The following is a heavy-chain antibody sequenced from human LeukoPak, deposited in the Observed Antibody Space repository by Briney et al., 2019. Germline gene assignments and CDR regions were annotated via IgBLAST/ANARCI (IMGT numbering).Heavy chain of an antibody. CDR3: ASMTTYYDYVWGSYRPHYFDY. CDR1: GFTFSSYA. Sequence: QPGGSLRLSCAASGFTFSSYAMSWVRQAPGKGLEWVSAISGSGGSTYYADSVKGRFTISRDNSKNTLYLQMNSLRAEDTAVYYCASMTTYYDYVWGSYRPHYFDYWGQGTLVTVSS. V-gene: IGHV3-23*01. CDR2: ISGSGGST. J-gene: IGHJ4*02. D-gene: IGHD3-16*02.